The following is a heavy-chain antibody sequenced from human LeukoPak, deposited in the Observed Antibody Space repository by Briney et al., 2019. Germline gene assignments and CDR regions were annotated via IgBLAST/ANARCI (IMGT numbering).Heavy chain of an antibody. D-gene: IGHD5-18*01. CDR1: GGSIRNNNYY. CDR2: IYYSATT. J-gene: IGHJ2*01. CDR3: ARPNGDTAMAELYWFFDV. V-gene: IGHV4-39*01. Sequence: PSETLSLTCTVSGGSIRNNNYYWAWIRPPPGKGLEWIGSIYYSATTYYNPSLQSRATISVHKSKNQFSLNLTPGTAADTAVYYCARPNGDTAMAELYWFFDVWGRGTLVTVSS.